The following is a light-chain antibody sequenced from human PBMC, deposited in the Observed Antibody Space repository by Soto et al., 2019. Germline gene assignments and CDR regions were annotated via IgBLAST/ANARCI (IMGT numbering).Light chain of an antibody. Sequence: EIVLTQSPATRSLSPGEKATLSYRASQSVSSYLAWYQQKPGQAPRLLIHDASSRATGISDRFTGSGSGTDFTLTITTLEPEHFAVYYCQQYGSSPRTFGLGTKVDIK. CDR1: QSVSSY. J-gene: IGKJ1*01. CDR3: QQYGSSPRT. CDR2: DAS. V-gene: IGKV3-20*01.